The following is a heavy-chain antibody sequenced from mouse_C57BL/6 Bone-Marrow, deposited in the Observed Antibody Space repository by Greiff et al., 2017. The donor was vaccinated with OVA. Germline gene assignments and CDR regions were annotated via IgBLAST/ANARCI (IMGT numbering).Heavy chain of an antibody. V-gene: IGHV3-6*01. Sequence: EVKLQESGPGLVKPSQSLSLTCSVTGYSITSGYYWNWIRQFPGNKLEWMGYISYDGSNNYNPSLKNRISITRDTSKNQFFLKLNSVTTEDTATYYCARGYGSSYYYAMDYWGQGTSVTVSS. CDR3: ARGYGSSYYYAMDY. J-gene: IGHJ4*01. CDR1: GYSITSGYY. D-gene: IGHD1-1*01. CDR2: ISYDGSN.